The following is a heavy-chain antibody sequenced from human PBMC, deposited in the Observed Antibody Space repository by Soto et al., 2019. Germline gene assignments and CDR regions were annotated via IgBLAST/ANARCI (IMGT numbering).Heavy chain of an antibody. CDR3: ARDIGGSYYYYGMDV. V-gene: IGHV3-11*05. J-gene: IGHJ6*02. Sequence: QVQLVESGGGLVKPGGSLRLSCVASTFTFSDYYMSWIRQAPGKGLEWVSYISSSSSYTNYGDSVKGRFTISRDNAKNSLYLQMNSLRAEDTAVYYCARDIGGSYYYYGMDVWGQGTTVTVSS. CDR1: TFTFSDYY. D-gene: IGHD3-10*01. CDR2: ISSSSSYT.